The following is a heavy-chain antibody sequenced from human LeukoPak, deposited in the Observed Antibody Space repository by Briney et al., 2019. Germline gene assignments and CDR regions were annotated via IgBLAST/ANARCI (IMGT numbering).Heavy chain of an antibody. V-gene: IGHV4-30-4*01. CDR2: IYYSGST. CDR1: GGSISSSDYY. J-gene: IGHJ4*02. Sequence: PSQTLSLTCIVSGGSISSSDYYWSWIRQPPGKGLEWIGYIYYSGSTYYNPSLKSRVTISVDTSKNQFSLKLSSVTAADTAVYYCARMDCSSTSCYAQDLVGQLDYWGQGTLVTVSS. CDR3: ARMDCSSTSCYAQDLVGQLDY. D-gene: IGHD2-2*01.